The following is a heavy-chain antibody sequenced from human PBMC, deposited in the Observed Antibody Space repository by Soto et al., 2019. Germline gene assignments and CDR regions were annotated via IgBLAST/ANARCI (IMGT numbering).Heavy chain of an antibody. CDR2: INAGNGNT. CDR3: ARSIVVVTAADY. V-gene: IGHV1-3*01. CDR1: GYTFTSYA. Sequence: QVQLVQSGAEVKKPGASVKVSCKASGYTFTSYAMHWVRQAPGQRLEWMGWINAGNGNTKYSQKFQGRVTITRDTSASIACMELSSLRSEDTAVYYCARSIVVVTAADYWGQGTLVTVSS. D-gene: IGHD2-21*02. J-gene: IGHJ4*02.